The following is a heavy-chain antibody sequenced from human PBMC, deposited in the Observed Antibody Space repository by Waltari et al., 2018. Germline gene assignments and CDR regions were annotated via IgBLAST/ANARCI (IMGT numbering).Heavy chain of an antibody. CDR2: IIPIFGTA. J-gene: IGHJ6*02. Sequence: QVQLVQSGAEVKKPGSSVKVSCKASGGTFSSSAISWVRQPPGQGLEVMGGIIPIFGTANYAQKFQGRVTITTDESTSTAYMELSSLRSEDTAVYYCASGDYYDSSGYGSMDVWGQGTTVTVSS. D-gene: IGHD3-22*01. CDR1: GGTFSSSA. V-gene: IGHV1-69*05. CDR3: ASGDYYDSSGYGSMDV.